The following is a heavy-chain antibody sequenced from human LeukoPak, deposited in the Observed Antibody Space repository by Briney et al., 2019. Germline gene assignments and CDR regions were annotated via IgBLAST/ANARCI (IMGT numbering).Heavy chain of an antibody. V-gene: IGHV4-4*07. CDR3: ARGSAVAGTGL. CDR2: IYTSGST. CDR1: GASISSYC. Sequence: PSETLSLTCTVAGASISSYCWSWIRQPAGKRLERIGRIYTSGSTNYNPSLKSRVTMSVDTSKNQFSLKLSSVTAADTAVYYCARGSAVAGTGLWGQGTLVTVSS. J-gene: IGHJ4*02. D-gene: IGHD6-19*01.